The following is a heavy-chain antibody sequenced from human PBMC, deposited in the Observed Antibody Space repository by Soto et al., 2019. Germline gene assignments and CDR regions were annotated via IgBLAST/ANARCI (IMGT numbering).Heavy chain of an antibody. J-gene: IGHJ5*02. Sequence: SETLSLTCAVYGGSFSGYYWSWIRQPPGKGLEWIVEINHSGSTNYNPSLKSRVTISVDTSKNQFSLKLSSVTAADTAVYYCARAGGMVRGAYPIDPWGQGTLVTVSS. D-gene: IGHD3-10*01. V-gene: IGHV4-34*01. CDR3: ARAGGMVRGAYPIDP. CDR2: INHSGST. CDR1: GGSFSGYY.